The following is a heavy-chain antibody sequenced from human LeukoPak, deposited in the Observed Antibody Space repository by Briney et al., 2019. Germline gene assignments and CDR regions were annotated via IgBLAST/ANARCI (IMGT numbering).Heavy chain of an antibody. V-gene: IGHV3-9*01. J-gene: IGHJ4*02. CDR1: GFTFDGYA. CDR3: AKERAVVRPYFDY. Sequence: PGGSLRLSCAASGFTFDGYAMHWVRQAPGSGLEWVSGLTWYSDYIAYADSVKGRFTISSDNAKNSKYLQMHRMSVEHTAWYYCAKERAVVRPYFDYGGEGTLVTVSS. D-gene: IGHD6-19*01. CDR2: LTWYSDYI.